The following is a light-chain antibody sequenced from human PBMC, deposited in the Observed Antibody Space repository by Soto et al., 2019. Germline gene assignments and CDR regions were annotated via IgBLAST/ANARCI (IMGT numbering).Light chain of an antibody. Sequence: GGLASNTNRYRHSLLNSNGYNYLDWYLQKTGQSPQILIYLGSNRASGVPDRFSGSGSGTDFKLEMSRVAGEDVGVYYCMKTLRSPLTSGGGTKVDIK. J-gene: IGKJ4*01. CDR3: MKTLRSPLT. V-gene: IGKV2-28*01. CDR2: LGS. CDR1: HSLLNSNGYNY.